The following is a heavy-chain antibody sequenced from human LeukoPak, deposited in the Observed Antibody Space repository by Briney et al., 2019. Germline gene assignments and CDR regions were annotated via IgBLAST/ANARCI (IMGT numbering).Heavy chain of an antibody. CDR3: ARLSSGWYYFDY. V-gene: IGHV4-34*01. J-gene: IGHJ4*02. CDR2: INHSGST. D-gene: IGHD6-19*01. CDR1: GRSFSGYY. Sequence: SETLSLTCAVSGRSFSGYYWSWIRHHPGKGLEWIGEINHSGSTNYNPSLKSRVTISVDTSKNQFSLKLSSVTAADTAVYYCARLSSGWYYFDYWGQGTLVTVSS.